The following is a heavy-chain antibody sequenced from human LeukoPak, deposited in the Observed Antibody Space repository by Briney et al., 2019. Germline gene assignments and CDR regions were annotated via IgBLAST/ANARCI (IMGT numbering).Heavy chain of an antibody. CDR2: ISYDGSNK. CDR3: ARSSRLTFDY. V-gene: IGHV3-30*04. CDR1: GFTFSSYA. Sequence: QRWGSLRLSCSASGFTFSSYAMHWVPQAPGKGLEWAAVISYDGSNKYYADSVKGRFTISRDNSKNTLYLQMNSLRAEDTAVYYCARSSRLTFDYWGQGTLVTVSS. J-gene: IGHJ4*02. D-gene: IGHD6-6*01.